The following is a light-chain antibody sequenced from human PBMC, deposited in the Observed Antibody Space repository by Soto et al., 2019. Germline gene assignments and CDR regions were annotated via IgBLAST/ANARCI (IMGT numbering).Light chain of an antibody. Sequence: AILMTQSPSSFSSSTGDIFTITCRSSQAISSYLAWYQQKPGKAPKLLIYAASTLQSGVPSRFSGSGSGTDFTLTISCLQSEDFAVYYCQQRSNWPPITFGQGTRLEIK. J-gene: IGKJ5*01. V-gene: IGKV1-8*01. CDR2: AAS. CDR1: QAISSY. CDR3: QQRSNWPPIT.